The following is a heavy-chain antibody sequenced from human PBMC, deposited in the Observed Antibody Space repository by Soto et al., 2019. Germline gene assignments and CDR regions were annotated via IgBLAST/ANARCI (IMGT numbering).Heavy chain of an antibody. CDR3: TTYYDFWSGSIPGGMDV. Sequence: GGSLRLSCAASGFTFSNAWMNWVRQAPGKGLEWVGRIKSKTDGGTTDYAAPVKGRFTISRDDSKNTLYLQMNSLKTEDTAVYYCTTYYDFWSGSIPGGMDVWGQGTTVTVSS. CDR1: GFTFSNAW. CDR2: IKSKTDGGTT. J-gene: IGHJ6*02. D-gene: IGHD3-3*01. V-gene: IGHV3-15*07.